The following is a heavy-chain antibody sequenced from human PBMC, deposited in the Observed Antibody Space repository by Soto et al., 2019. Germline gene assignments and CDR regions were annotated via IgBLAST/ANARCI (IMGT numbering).Heavy chain of an antibody. J-gene: IGHJ4*02. V-gene: IGHV3-23*01. CDR2: ISGSGGST. CDR3: AKDLRWVPEYQLQN. Sequence: PGGSLRLSCAASGFTFSSYAMSWVRQAPGKGLEWVSAISGSGGSTYYADSVKGRFTISRDNSKNTLYLQMNSLRAEDTAVYYCAKDLRWVPEYQLQNWGQGTLVTVSS. D-gene: IGHD2-2*01. CDR1: GFTFSSYA.